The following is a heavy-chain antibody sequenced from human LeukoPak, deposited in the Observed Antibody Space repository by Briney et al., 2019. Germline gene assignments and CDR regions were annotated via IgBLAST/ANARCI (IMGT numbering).Heavy chain of an antibody. V-gene: IGHV3-23*01. Sequence: GGSLRLSCAASGFTFNTYSMNWVRQAPGKGLEWVSAISGSGGSTYYADSVKGRFTISRDNSKNTLYLQMNSLRAEDTAVYYCAKSAPDVSFDYWGQGTLVTVSS. CDR1: GFTFNTYS. D-gene: IGHD3-10*02. CDR2: ISGSGGST. J-gene: IGHJ4*02. CDR3: AKSAPDVSFDY.